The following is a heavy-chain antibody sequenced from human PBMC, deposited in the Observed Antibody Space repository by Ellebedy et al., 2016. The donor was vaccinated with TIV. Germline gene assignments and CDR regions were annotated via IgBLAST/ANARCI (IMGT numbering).Heavy chain of an antibody. J-gene: IGHJ4*02. D-gene: IGHD5-12*01. CDR3: ATSGRGYVG. CDR2: FDPKDGET. Sequence: ASVKVSXXVSGYTLTELSMHWVRQAPGKGLEWMGGFDPKDGETIYAQKFQGRVTMTEDTSTDTAYMELSSLRSEDTALYYCATSGRGYVGWGQGTKVTVSS. CDR1: GYTLTELS. V-gene: IGHV1-24*01.